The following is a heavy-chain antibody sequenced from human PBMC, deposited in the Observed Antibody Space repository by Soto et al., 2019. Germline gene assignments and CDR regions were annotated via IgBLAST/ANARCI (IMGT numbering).Heavy chain of an antibody. CDR3: ARSPRRYSSGWYDYFDY. V-gene: IGHV4-31*03. CDR2: IYDSGSS. Sequence: QVQLQESGPGLVKPSQTLSLTCTVSGGSMDTIGFYWTWIRQHPGKGLEWIGYIYDSGSSYYNASLKSRISISVDTSKNHFSLRLTSVTAADTAGYYCARSPRRYSSGWYDYFDYWGQGTLVSVSS. D-gene: IGHD6-19*01. J-gene: IGHJ4*02. CDR1: GGSMDTIGFY.